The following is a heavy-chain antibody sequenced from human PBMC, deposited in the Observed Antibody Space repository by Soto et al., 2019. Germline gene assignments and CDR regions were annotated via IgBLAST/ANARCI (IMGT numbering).Heavy chain of an antibody. V-gene: IGHV1-69*12. CDR1: GGTFSSYA. CDR3: ATTLIAVAGVGDWYFDL. D-gene: IGHD6-19*01. J-gene: IGHJ2*01. CDR2: IIPIFGTA. Sequence: QVQLVQSGAEVKKPGSSVKVSCKASGGTFSSYAISWVRQAPGQGLEWMGGIIPIFGTANYAQKFQGRVTITADESTSTAYMELSSLRSEDTAVYYCATTLIAVAGVGDWYFDLWGRGTLVTVSS.